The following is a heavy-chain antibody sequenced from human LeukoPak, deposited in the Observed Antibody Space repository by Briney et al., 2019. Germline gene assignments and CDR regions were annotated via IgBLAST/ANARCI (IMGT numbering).Heavy chain of an antibody. Sequence: PSETLSLTCTVSGGSISSGTYYWSWIRQPPGKGLEWIGTMYHSGSTNYNPSLKSRVTISVDTSKNQFSLKLSSVTAADTAVCFCARGFRGDNFDYWGQGTLVTVSS. CDR3: ARGFRGDNFDY. V-gene: IGHV4-39*07. D-gene: IGHD7-27*01. CDR2: MYHSGST. CDR1: GGSISSGTYY. J-gene: IGHJ4*02.